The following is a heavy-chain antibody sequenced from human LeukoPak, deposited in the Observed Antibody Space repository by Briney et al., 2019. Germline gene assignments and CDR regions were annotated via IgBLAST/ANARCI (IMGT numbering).Heavy chain of an antibody. D-gene: IGHD3-10*01. V-gene: IGHV4-59*08. CDR1: GGSISSYY. Sequence: SETLSLTCTVSGGSISSYYWSWIRQPPGKGLEWIGYIYYSGSTYYNPSLKSRVTISVDTSKNQFSLRLSSVTAADTAVYYCARSLSGWFGELAYDYWGQGALVTVSS. CDR3: ARSLSGWFGELAYDY. CDR2: IYYSGST. J-gene: IGHJ4*02.